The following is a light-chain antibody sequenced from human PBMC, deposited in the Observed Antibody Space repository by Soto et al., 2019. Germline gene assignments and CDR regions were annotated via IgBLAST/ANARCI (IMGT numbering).Light chain of an antibody. J-gene: IGKJ2*01. CDR1: QSVLHSSHNENY. CDR3: QQYYSTPYT. V-gene: IGKV4-1*01. CDR2: WAS. Sequence: DIVMTQSPDSLAVSLGERATINCKSSQSVLHSSHNENYLVWYQQKPGQPPKLLIYWASTRESGVPDRFSGRRFGTDFTLTISSLQAEDVAVYYCQQYYSTPYTFGQGTKLEIK.